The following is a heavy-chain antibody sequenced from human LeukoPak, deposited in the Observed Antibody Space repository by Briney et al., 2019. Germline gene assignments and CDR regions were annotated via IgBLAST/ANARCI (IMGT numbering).Heavy chain of an antibody. CDR3: AKDYSKQQLVDEAFDI. J-gene: IGHJ3*02. CDR1: GFPFSSYA. CDR2: ISGSGDST. V-gene: IGHV3-23*01. D-gene: IGHD6-13*01. Sequence: PGGSLRLSCAASGFPFSSYAMSWVRQAPGKGLEWVSAISGSGDSTYYADSVKGRFTISRDNSKNTLYLQMNSLRAEDTAVYYCAKDYSKQQLVDEAFDIWGQGTMVTVSS.